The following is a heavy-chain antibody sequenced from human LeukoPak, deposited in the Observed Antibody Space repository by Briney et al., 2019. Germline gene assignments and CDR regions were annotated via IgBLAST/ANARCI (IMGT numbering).Heavy chain of an antibody. J-gene: IGHJ6*03. D-gene: IGHD2-21*02. CDR2: IYSSWST. CDR3: ARVACGGDCRGHYYYYYRDV. V-gene: IGHV4-61*09. CDR1: GGSISSGSYY. Sequence: PSETLSLTCTVSGGSISSGSYYWSWIRQPAGKGLEWIWHIYSSWSTNYNPSLKSRVTMSVDTAKNQFSMKLSFVTVEDTAVYYCARVACGGDCRGHYYYYYRDVWGKGSTVTISS.